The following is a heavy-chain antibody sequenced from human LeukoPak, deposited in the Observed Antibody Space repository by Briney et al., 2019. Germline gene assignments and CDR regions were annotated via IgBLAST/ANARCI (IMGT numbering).Heavy chain of an antibody. CDR2: IDPSDSYST. Sequence: GESLKISCKGSGYSFTTYWISWVRQMPGKGLEWMGTIDPSDSYSTYYSPSFQGHVIISADTSISTAYLQWSSLKASDTAIYYCARREYYYGSGSYYTNWGQGTLVTVSS. D-gene: IGHD3-10*01. CDR1: GYSFTTYW. J-gene: IGHJ4*02. V-gene: IGHV5-10-1*01. CDR3: ARREYYYGSGSYYTN.